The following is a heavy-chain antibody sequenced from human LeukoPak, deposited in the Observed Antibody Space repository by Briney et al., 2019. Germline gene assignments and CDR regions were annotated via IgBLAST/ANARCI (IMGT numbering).Heavy chain of an antibody. J-gene: IGHJ4*02. CDR1: GFTFSSYA. CDR3: ARGGSIATRPIDY. Sequence: GGSLRLSCAASGFTFSSYAMHWVRQAPGKGLEYVSAISSNGGSTYYANSVKGRFTISRDNSKNTLFLQMGSLRAEDMAVYYCARGGSIATRPIDYWGQGTLVTVSS. D-gene: IGHD6-6*01. V-gene: IGHV3-64*01. CDR2: ISSNGGST.